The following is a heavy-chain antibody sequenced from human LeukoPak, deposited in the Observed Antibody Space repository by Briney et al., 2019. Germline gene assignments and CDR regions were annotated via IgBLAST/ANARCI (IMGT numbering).Heavy chain of an antibody. CDR3: VRNGGSLDY. CDR1: GFTFSSYW. Sequence: GGSLRLSCAASGFTFSSYWMSWVRQAPGKGLEWVANIKQDGSEKYYVDSVKGRFSISRDNAKNSLILQMNSLRDEDTAVYYCVRNGGSLDYWGQGTLVTVSS. J-gene: IGHJ4*02. CDR2: IKQDGSEK. D-gene: IGHD3-10*01. V-gene: IGHV3-7*01.